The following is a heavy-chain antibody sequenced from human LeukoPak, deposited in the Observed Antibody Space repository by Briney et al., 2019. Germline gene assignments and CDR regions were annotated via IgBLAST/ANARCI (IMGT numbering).Heavy chain of an antibody. CDR3: ARSLWVGSSWYNYYYYGMDV. V-gene: IGHV1-8*01. CDR2: MNPNSGNT. D-gene: IGHD6-13*01. J-gene: IGHJ6*02. Sequence: GASVKVSCKASGYTFTSYDINWVRQATGQGLEWMGWMNPNSGNTGYAQKFQGRVTMTRNTSISTAYMELSSLRSEDTAVYYCARSLWVGSSWYNYYYYGMDVWGQGTTVTVSS. CDR1: GYTFTSYD.